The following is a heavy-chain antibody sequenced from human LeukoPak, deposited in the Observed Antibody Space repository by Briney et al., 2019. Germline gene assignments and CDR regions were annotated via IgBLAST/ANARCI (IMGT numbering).Heavy chain of an antibody. D-gene: IGHD3-22*01. CDR3: AVDSSGYDKVLYYYYMDV. J-gene: IGHJ6*03. CDR2: IIPIFGTA. Sequence: ASVKVSRKASGGTFSSYAISWVRQAPGQGLEWMGGIIPIFGTANYAQKFQGRVTITADESTSTAYMELSSLRSEDTAVYYCAVDSSGYDKVLYYYYMDVWGKGTTVTVSS. CDR1: GGTFSSYA. V-gene: IGHV1-69*13.